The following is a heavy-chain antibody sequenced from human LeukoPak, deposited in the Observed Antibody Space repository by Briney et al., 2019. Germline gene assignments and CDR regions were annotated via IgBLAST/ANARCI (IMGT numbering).Heavy chain of an antibody. J-gene: IGHJ5*02. CDR3: ARGQGMITFGGVGNWFDP. Sequence: ASVKVSCKASGYTFTSYDINWVRQATGQGLEWMGWMNPNSGNTGYAQKFQGRVTMTRNTSISTAYMELSSLRSEDTAVYYCARGQGMITFGGVGNWFDPWGQGTLVTVSS. V-gene: IGHV1-8*01. CDR2: MNPNSGNT. D-gene: IGHD3-16*01. CDR1: GYTFTSYD.